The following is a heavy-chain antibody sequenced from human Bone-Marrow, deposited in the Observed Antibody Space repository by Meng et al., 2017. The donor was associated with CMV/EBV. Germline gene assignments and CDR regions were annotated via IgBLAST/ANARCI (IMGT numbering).Heavy chain of an antibody. J-gene: IGHJ6*01. V-gene: IGHV4-39*07. CDR1: GGPISSSNYY. CDR2: IYYSGST. D-gene: IGHD4-11*01. CDR3: ARDYSNYVFDYYHGMDV. Sequence: GSLRLSCTVSGGPISSSNYYWGWIRQPPGKGLEWIGTIYYSGSTYYNPSLKSRVTISVDTSKNQFSLKLSSVTAADTAVYYCARDYSNYVFDYYHGMDVWGQGTTVTVSS.